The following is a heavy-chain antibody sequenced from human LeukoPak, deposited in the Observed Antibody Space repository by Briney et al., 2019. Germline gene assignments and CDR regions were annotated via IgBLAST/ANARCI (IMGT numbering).Heavy chain of an antibody. CDR1: GRTFSSYA. CDR3: ARVWSSGFIDAFDI. CDR2: SMPIFVTA. V-gene: IGHV1-69*01. D-gene: IGHD6-19*01. J-gene: IGHJ3*02. Sequence: SVKLSCNASGRTFSSYAISWGRQAPGQRLEWMGGSMPIFVTANYAQTLQRRVPPTADASRSSAYMALSSRRSEATAVYYCARVWSSGFIDAFDICGQGTMVTVSS.